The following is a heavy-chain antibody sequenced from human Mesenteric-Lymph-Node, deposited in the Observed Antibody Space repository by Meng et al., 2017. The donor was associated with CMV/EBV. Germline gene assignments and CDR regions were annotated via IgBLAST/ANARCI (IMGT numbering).Heavy chain of an antibody. Sequence: GESLKISCAASGFTFSSYAMHWVRQAPGKGLEWVAFIRYDGSNKYYADSVKGRFSISRDNSKNTVYLQMNSLRPEDTAVYYCGKDGRDGSGSYYHIDFWGQGTLVTVSS. D-gene: IGHD3-10*01. CDR2: IRYDGSNK. CDR3: GKDGRDGSGSYYHIDF. V-gene: IGHV3-30*02. J-gene: IGHJ4*02. CDR1: GFTFSSYA.